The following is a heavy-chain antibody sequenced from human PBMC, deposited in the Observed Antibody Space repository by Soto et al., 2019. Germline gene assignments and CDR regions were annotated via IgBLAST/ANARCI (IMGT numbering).Heavy chain of an antibody. Sequence: ASVKVSCKASGYTFNKYPMHWVRQAPGQGLERMGWINAANGDTGYSQKFQGRVTLTRDTSASTAYMELSSLRSEDTAVYYCARKDYYGSGIYYFDYWGQGTLVTVSS. CDR2: INAANGDT. D-gene: IGHD3-10*01. CDR1: GYTFNKYP. J-gene: IGHJ4*02. V-gene: IGHV1-3*01. CDR3: ARKDYYGSGIYYFDY.